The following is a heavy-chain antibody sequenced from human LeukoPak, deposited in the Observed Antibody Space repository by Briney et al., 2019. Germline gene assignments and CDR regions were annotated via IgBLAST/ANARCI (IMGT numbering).Heavy chain of an antibody. CDR3: ARGSLGSSGYPYYFDH. V-gene: IGHV5-51*01. CDR1: GYSFTSYW. D-gene: IGHD3-22*01. J-gene: IGHJ4*02. CDR2: IYPGDSDT. Sequence: GESLQISCKGSGYSFTSYWIGWVRQMPGKGLEWMGIIYPGDSDTRYSPSFQGQVTISADKSISTAYLQWSSLKASDTAMYYCARGSLGSSGYPYYFDHWGQGTLVTVSS.